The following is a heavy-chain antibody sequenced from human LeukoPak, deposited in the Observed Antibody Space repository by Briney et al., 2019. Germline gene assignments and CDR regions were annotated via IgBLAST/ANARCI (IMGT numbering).Heavy chain of an antibody. CDR1: GFTFDDYA. Sequence: PGGSLRLSCAASGFTFDDYATHWVRQAPGKGLEWVSGISWNSGSIGYADSVKGRFTISRDNAKNSLYLQMSSLRAEDTALYYCAKAKREDATAGCFDYWGQGTLVTVSS. D-gene: IGHD2-15*01. J-gene: IGHJ4*02. V-gene: IGHV3-9*01. CDR2: ISWNSGSI. CDR3: AKAKREDATAGCFDY.